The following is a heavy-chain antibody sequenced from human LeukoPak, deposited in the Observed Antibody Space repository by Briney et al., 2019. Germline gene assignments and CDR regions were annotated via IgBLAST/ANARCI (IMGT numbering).Heavy chain of an antibody. J-gene: IGHJ4*02. CDR2: INPNGGGT. CDR3: ARAHCSSSSCYIDY. CDR1: GYTFTAYY. Sequence: ASVKVSCKASGYTFTAYYIHWFRQAPGQGLEWMGWINPNGGGTNYAQKFQGRVTMTRDTSISTTYMELSRLTSDDTAVYYCARAHCSSSSCYIDYWGQGTLVTVSS. D-gene: IGHD2-2*02. V-gene: IGHV1-2*02.